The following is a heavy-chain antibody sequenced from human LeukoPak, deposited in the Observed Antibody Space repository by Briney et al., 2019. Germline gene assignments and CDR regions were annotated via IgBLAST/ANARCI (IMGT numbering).Heavy chain of an antibody. D-gene: IGHD2-15*01. CDR3: TRHSDKYCSGAGCFHYNFYGLDV. CDR2: IRSRANSYTT. Sequence: TGGSLKLSCAASGFTFSGSAMHWVRQAHGKGLEWLGRIRSRANSYTTVYAAPVQGRFIISRDDSMNMASLQMNSLRVEDTAVYYCTRHSDKYCSGAGCFHYNFYGLDVWGQGTTVIVSS. V-gene: IGHV3-73*01. CDR1: GFTFSGSA. J-gene: IGHJ6*02.